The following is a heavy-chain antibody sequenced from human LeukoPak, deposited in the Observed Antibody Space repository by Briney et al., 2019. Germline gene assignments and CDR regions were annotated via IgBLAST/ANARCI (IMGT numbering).Heavy chain of an antibody. Sequence: TSLRLSCAPSGFTFRNYGMHWVRQAPGKGLEWVSGLWYDGRNRAYADSVKGRFTISRDNSENMLYLQMNSLRDEDTAVYYCARGLMTPNTYCDLWGQGTLVTVS. CDR3: ARGLMTPNTYCDL. V-gene: IGHV3-33*01. D-gene: IGHD2-8*01. J-gene: IGHJ4*02. CDR2: LWYDGRNR. CDR1: GFTFRNYG.